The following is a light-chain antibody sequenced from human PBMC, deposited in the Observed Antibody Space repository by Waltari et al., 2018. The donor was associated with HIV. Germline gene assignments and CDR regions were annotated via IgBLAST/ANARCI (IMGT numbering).Light chain of an antibody. J-gene: IGKJ4*01. CDR3: MQALYTPPI. CDR2: LSS. V-gene: IGKV2-28*01. CDR1: LSLHNTVFNC. Sequence: VVTQSPLSLPVILGEPASISCRSSLSLHNTVFNCLDWSVQRPGQSPQRLIYLSSHRASGVSDRFSGSGSGTDFTLNISRVEAEDVAFYFCMQALYTPPIFGGGT.